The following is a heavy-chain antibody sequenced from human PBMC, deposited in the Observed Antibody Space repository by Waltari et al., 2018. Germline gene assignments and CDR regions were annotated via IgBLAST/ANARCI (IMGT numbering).Heavy chain of an antibody. J-gene: IGHJ4*02. D-gene: IGHD3-16*01. CDR1: GFPFSHYW. Sequence: EVQLVESGGGLAQPGGSLRLSAEASGFPFSHYWITWVRQAPGQGLEWVASIKEDGSENHYVDSVKGRFTISRDNAENSVNLQMNSLRAEDTAVYYCTRDPLRRYDYWGQGTLVTVSS. V-gene: IGHV3-7*01. CDR3: TRDPLRRYDY. CDR2: IKEDGSEN.